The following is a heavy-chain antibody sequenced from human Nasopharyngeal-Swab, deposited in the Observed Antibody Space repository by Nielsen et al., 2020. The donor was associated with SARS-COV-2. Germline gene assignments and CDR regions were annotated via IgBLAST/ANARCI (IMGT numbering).Heavy chain of an antibody. CDR2: IRSKGNSYAT. D-gene: IGHD2-15*01. CDR3: TRCGGSCYTGKDY. CDR1: GFIFSDSA. J-gene: IGHJ4*02. Sequence: GESLKISCAASGFIFSDSAIHWVRQASGKGLEWVGRIRSKGNSYATAYAASVKGRSTISRDDSKNTAYLQMNSLITEDTAVYYCTRCGGSCYTGKDYWGQGTLVTVSS. V-gene: IGHV3-73*01.